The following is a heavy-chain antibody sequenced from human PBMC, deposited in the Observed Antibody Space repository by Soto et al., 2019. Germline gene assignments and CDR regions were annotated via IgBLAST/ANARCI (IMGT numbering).Heavy chain of an antibody. CDR3: PREFSDATITYFAF. CDR1: GGSISLERFY. V-gene: IGHV4-61*01. Sequence: QVQLLQSDPGLMKPSETLSLTCTVSGGSISLERFYWTWVRQAPGNGLEWIGYVFHTGTTKYNPPPGAGAPFSVATSRNKFPLELRSRTAADPAAYFGPREFSDATITYFAFGGQGILAPSPQ. D-gene: IGHD3-9*01. CDR2: VFHTGTT. J-gene: IGHJ4*03.